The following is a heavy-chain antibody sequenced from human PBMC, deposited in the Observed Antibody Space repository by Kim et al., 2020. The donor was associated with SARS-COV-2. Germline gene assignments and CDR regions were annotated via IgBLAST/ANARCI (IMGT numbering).Heavy chain of an antibody. J-gene: IGHJ6*02. CDR3: AKDRYCSGTSCHGGLDV. D-gene: IGHD2-15*01. V-gene: IGHV3-23*01. Sequence: FVKGRFTIARDNSKNTTYLQMNSLRAEDPAIYYCAKDRYCSGTSCHGGLDVWGQGTTVTVSS.